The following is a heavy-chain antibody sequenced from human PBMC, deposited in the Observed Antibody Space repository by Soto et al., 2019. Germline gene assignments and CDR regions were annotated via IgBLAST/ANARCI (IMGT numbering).Heavy chain of an antibody. CDR2: INPNSGNT. Sequence: ASVKVSCKASGYTFTSYDINWVRQATGQGLEWMGWINPNSGNTGYAQKFQGRVTMTRNTSISTAYMELSSLRSEDTAVYYCAARRSGWDYYYYGMDVWGQGTTVTVSS. CDR1: GYTFTSYD. D-gene: IGHD6-19*01. V-gene: IGHV1-8*01. J-gene: IGHJ6*02. CDR3: AARRSGWDYYYYGMDV.